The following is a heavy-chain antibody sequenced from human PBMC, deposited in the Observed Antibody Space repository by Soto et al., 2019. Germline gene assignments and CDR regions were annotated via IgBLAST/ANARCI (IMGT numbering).Heavy chain of an antibody. Sequence: PSETLSLTCTVSGGSISSYYWSWIRQPPGKGLEWIGYIYYSGSTNYNPSLKSRVTIPVDTSKNQFSLKLSSVTAADTAVYYCARGQEQQLVPRAPHIDYWGQGTLVTVSS. J-gene: IGHJ4*02. CDR1: GGSISSYY. D-gene: IGHD6-6*01. CDR3: ARGQEQQLVPRAPHIDY. CDR2: IYYSGST. V-gene: IGHV4-59*12.